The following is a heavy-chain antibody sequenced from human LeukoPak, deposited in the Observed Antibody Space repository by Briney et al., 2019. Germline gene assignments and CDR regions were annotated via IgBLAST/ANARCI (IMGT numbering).Heavy chain of an antibody. V-gene: IGHV1-69*13. Sequence: GPSVKVSCKASGGTFSSYAISWVRQAPGQGLEWMGGIIPIFGTANYAQKFQGRVTITADESTSTAYMELSSLRSEDTAVYYCARVDDIVVVPAAMGVRSGAYYYYGMDVWGKGTTVTVSS. CDR1: GGTFSSYA. D-gene: IGHD2-2*01. CDR3: ARVDDIVVVPAAMGVRSGAYYYYGMDV. J-gene: IGHJ6*04. CDR2: IIPIFGTA.